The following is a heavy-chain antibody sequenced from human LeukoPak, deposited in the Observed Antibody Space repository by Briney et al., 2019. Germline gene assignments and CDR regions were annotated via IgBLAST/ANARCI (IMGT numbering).Heavy chain of an antibody. CDR3: AKDLYSGGFS. Sequence: GRSLRLSCAASGFTFTSYGMHWVRQAPDKRLEWVAFVSYDGDNKYYADSVKGRFTIPRDNSKNTLSLQMHSLRIEDTALYYCAKDLYSGGFSWGQGTLVIVSS. J-gene: IGHJ5*02. D-gene: IGHD1-26*01. CDR1: GFTFTSYG. CDR2: VSYDGDNK. V-gene: IGHV3-30*18.